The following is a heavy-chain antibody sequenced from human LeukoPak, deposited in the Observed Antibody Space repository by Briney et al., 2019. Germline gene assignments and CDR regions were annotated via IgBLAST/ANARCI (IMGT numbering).Heavy chain of an antibody. CDR3: ARAYYYDSSGYYGVISAFDI. V-gene: IGHV3-7*01. Sequence: GGSLRLSCAASGFTFSSYWMSWVRQAPGKGLEWVANIKQDGSEKYYVDSVKGRFTISRDNAKNSLYLQMNSLRAEDTAVYYCARAYYYDSSGYYGVISAFDIWGQGTMVTVSS. CDR2: IKQDGSEK. CDR1: GFTFSSYW. J-gene: IGHJ3*02. D-gene: IGHD3-22*01.